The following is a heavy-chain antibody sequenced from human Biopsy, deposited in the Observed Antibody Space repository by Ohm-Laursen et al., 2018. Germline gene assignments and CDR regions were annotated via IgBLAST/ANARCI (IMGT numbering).Heavy chain of an antibody. CDR3: ARHPTGFWFDT. CDR2: IYNTETT. J-gene: IGHJ5*02. V-gene: IGHV4-39*01. Sequence: SETLSLTWTVSGGSISSSTTYHWAWLRQPPGKGLEWIGSIYNTETTFYNPSLKSQVTISVDTSTNQFSLKVSSVTAADTALYFCARHPTGFWFDTWGQGTLVTVSS. CDR1: GGSISSSTTYH.